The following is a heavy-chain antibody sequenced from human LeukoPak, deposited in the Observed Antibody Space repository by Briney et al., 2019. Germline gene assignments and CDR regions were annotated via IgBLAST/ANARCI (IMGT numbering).Heavy chain of an antibody. CDR2: ISSSSSYI. CDR3: ARDRPNLCRGGDCYPDAFDI. D-gene: IGHD2-21*02. CDR1: GFTFSSYS. V-gene: IGHV3-21*01. J-gene: IGHJ3*02. Sequence: PGGSLRLSCAASGFTFSSYSMNWVRQAPGKGLEWVSSISSSSSYIYYADSVKGRFTISRDNAKNSLYLQMNSLRAEDTAVYYCARDRPNLCRGGDCYPDAFDIWGQGTMVTVSS.